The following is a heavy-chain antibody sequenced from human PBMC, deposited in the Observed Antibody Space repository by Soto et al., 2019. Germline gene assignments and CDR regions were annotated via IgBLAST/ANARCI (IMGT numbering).Heavy chain of an antibody. Sequence: PGGSLGLSCAASGFTFSGYAMSWVRQAPGKWLEWVLAISGSGGSTYYADSVKGRFTISRENSKNTLYLQMNSLRAEDTAVYYCAKVCTPTHYSDSSGYYPESAFDFSGQGTMVTVSS. CDR1: GFTFSGYA. CDR3: AKVCTPTHYSDSSGYYPESAFDF. CDR2: ISGSGGST. D-gene: IGHD3-22*01. V-gene: IGHV3-23*01. J-gene: IGHJ3*01.